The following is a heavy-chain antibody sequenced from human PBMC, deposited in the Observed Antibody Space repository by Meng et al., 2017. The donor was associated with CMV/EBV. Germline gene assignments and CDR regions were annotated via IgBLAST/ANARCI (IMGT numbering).Heavy chain of an antibody. Sequence: SETLSLTCTVSGGSISSSSYYWGWIRQPPGKGLEWIGSIHYSGSTYYNPSLKSRVTITVDTSKNQFSLKLSSVTAAATAVYYCARYPPKELELQGFDPWGQGTLVTVSS. D-gene: IGHD1-7*01. CDR2: IHYSGST. J-gene: IGHJ5*02. CDR1: GGSISSSSYY. V-gene: IGHV4-39*07. CDR3: ARYPPKELELQGFDP.